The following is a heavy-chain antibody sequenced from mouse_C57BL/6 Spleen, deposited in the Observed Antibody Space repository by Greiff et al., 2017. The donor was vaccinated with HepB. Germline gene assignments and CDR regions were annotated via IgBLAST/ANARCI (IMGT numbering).Heavy chain of an antibody. CDR2: ISYDGSN. V-gene: IGHV3-6*01. J-gene: IGHJ2*01. D-gene: IGHD2-3*01. Sequence: EVQRVESGPGLVKPSQSLSLTCSVTGYSITSGYYWNWIRQFPGNKLEWMGYISYDGSNNYNPSLKNRISITRDTSKNQFFLKLNSVTTEDTATYYCARIYDGYYEGVYWGQGTTLTVSS. CDR1: GYSITSGYY. CDR3: ARIYDGYYEGVY.